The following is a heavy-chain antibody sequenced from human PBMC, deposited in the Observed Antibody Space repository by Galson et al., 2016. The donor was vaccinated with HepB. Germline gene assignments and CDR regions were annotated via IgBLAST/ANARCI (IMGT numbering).Heavy chain of an antibody. J-gene: IGHJ4*02. CDR3: SSARITVAGHEDY. CDR2: IRSKTHNDAT. D-gene: IGHD6-19*01. Sequence: LRLSCAASEFTLSDSVVHWVRQAPGKGLDWVGRIRSKTHNDATAYAASVKGRFIISRDDSKSTAYLQMNSLKIEDTAVYYCSSARITVAGHEDYWGQGTLVAVSP. V-gene: IGHV3-73*01. CDR1: EFTLSDSV.